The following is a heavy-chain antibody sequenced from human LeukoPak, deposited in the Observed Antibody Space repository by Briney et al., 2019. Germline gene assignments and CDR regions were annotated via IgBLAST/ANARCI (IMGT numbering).Heavy chain of an antibody. D-gene: IGHD1-1*01. V-gene: IGHV1-18*04. CDR1: GYTFTSYY. Sequence: ASVKVSCKASGYTFTSYYMHWVRQAPGQGLEWMGWISAYNGNTNYAQKLQGRVTMTTDTSTSTAYMELRSLRSDDTAVYYCARGTVLNPFDYWGQGTLVTVSS. CDR2: ISAYNGNT. J-gene: IGHJ4*02. CDR3: ARGTVLNPFDY.